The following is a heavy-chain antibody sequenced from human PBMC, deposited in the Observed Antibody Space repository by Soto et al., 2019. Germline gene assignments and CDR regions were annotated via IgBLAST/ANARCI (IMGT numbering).Heavy chain of an antibody. CDR2: IKSKTDGGTT. CDR1: GFTFSNAW. D-gene: IGHD3-10*01. CDR3: TTAKEVWFGELSVGYYYYGMDV. V-gene: IGHV3-15*07. Sequence: GGSLRLSCAASGFTFSNAWMNWVRQAPGKGLEWVGRIKSKTDGGTTDYAAPVKGRFTISRDDSKNTLYLQMNSLKTEDTAVYYCTTAKEVWFGELSVGYYYYGMDVWGQGTTVTVSS. J-gene: IGHJ6*02.